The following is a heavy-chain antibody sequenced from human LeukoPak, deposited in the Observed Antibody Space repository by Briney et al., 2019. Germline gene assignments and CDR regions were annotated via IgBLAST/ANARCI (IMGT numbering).Heavy chain of an antibody. CDR3: ARGGDSSGWYVFDY. CDR1: GYTFTSYG. Sequence: GASVKVSCKASGYTFTSYGISWVRQAPGQGLEWMGWISAYNGNTNYAQKLQGRVTMTTDTSTSTAYMDLRSLRSDDTVVYYCARGGDSSGWYVFDYWGQGTLVTVSS. J-gene: IGHJ4*02. D-gene: IGHD6-19*01. CDR2: ISAYNGNT. V-gene: IGHV1-18*01.